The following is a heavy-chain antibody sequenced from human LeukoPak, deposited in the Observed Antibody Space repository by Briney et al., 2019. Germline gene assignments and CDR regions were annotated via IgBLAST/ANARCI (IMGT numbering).Heavy chain of an antibody. CDR3: ARAAITMVRGVIGGTIGY. CDR2: ISAYNGNT. V-gene: IGHV1-18*01. Sequence: GASVKVSCKASGYTFTSYGISWVRQAPGQGLEWIGWISAYNGNTNYAQKLQGRVTMTTDTSTSTAYMELRSLRSDDTAVYYCARAAITMVRGVIGGTIGYWGQGTLVTVSS. J-gene: IGHJ4*02. D-gene: IGHD3-10*01. CDR1: GYTFTSYG.